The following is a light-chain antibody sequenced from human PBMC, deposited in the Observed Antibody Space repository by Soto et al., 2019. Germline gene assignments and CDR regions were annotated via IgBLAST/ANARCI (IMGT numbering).Light chain of an antibody. Sequence: DIVMTQSPDSLAVSLGERATINCRSSQSVLYSSNNKNYLAWYQQKPGQPPKLLIYCASTRESGVPDRFSGSGSGTDFTLTISSLQAEDVAVYYCQQYYSNTPTFGQGTKVEIK. J-gene: IGKJ1*01. CDR2: CAS. V-gene: IGKV4-1*01. CDR3: QQYYSNTPT. CDR1: QSVLYSSNNKNY.